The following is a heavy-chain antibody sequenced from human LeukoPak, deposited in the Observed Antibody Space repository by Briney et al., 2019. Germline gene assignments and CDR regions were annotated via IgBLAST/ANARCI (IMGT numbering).Heavy chain of an antibody. D-gene: IGHD1-26*01. V-gene: IGHV3-21*06. Sequence: GGSLRLSCTASGLTFSTSGFNWVRQAPGKGPEWVASICPTGSDRYHADSIKGRFTISRDNSKNTLYLQMNSLRTEDTAVYYCAKSHLPNAYSGTYYCDYWGQGTLVTVSS. CDR1: GLTFSTSG. CDR2: ICPTGSDR. J-gene: IGHJ4*02. CDR3: AKSHLPNAYSGTYYCDY.